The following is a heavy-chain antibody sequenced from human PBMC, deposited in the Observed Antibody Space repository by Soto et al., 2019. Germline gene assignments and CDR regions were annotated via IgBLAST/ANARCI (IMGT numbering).Heavy chain of an antibody. CDR3: AKDRWAGTPGDGY. V-gene: IGHV3-23*01. J-gene: IGHJ4*02. CDR1: GFPFSTYA. D-gene: IGHD1-1*01. Sequence: EVQLLESGGGLVQPGGSLRLSCAASGFPFSTYAMSWVRQAPGKGLEWVSTISASAVFTHYADSVKGRFTISRDNSKNTLYLQMNSLGAEDMAIYYCAKDRWAGTPGDGYWGQGTLVTVSS. CDR2: ISASAVFT.